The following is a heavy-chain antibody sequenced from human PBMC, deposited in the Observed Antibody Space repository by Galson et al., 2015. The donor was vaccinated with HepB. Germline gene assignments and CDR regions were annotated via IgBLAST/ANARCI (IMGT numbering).Heavy chain of an antibody. Sequence: SLRLSCAASGFTFSSYGMHWVRQAPGKGLEWVAVISYDGSNKYYADSVKGRFTISRDNSKNTLYLQMSSLRAEDTAVYYCARVQEADSSENDYWGQGTLVTVSS. D-gene: IGHD3-22*01. CDR2: ISYDGSNK. V-gene: IGHV3-30*03. CDR1: GFTFSSYG. J-gene: IGHJ4*02. CDR3: ARVQEADSSENDY.